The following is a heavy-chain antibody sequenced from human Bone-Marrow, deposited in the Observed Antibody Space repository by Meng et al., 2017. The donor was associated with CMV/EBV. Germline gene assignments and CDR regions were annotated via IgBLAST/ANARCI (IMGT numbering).Heavy chain of an antibody. Sequence: GESLKISCAASGFTFSSYDMSWVRQAPGKGLEWVSTISASSVYSYYADSVKGRFTISRDSSKNTLYLQMNSLRAEDTALYYCAQCRGDRLRYYFDSWGQGALVTVSS. CDR3: AQCRGDRLRYYFDS. V-gene: IGHV3-23*01. CDR2: ISASSVYS. D-gene: IGHD3-10*01. CDR1: GFTFSSYD. J-gene: IGHJ4*02.